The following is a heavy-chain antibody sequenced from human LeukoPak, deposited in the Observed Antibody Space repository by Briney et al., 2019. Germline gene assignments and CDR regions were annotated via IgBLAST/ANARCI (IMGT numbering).Heavy chain of an antibody. D-gene: IGHD4-17*01. CDR1: GGTFSSYA. CDR3: ATDRNGPDDYGDYQR. V-gene: IGHV1-69*04. CDR2: IIPILGIA. J-gene: IGHJ4*02. Sequence: SVKVSCKASGGTFSSYAISWVRQAPGQGLEWMGRIIPILGIANYAQEFQGRVTITADKSTSTAYMELSSLRSEDTAVYYCATDRNGPDDYGDYQRWGQGTLVTVSP.